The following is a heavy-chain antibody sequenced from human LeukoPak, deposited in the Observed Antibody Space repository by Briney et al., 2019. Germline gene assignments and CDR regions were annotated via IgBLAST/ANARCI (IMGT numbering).Heavy chain of an antibody. D-gene: IGHD5-12*01. J-gene: IGHJ4*02. V-gene: IGHV1-8*01. CDR3: AKGGYSGYDGGDY. CDR1: GYTFTSYD. CDR2: MNPNSGNA. Sequence: ASVKVSCTASGYTFTSYDIHWVRQATGQGLEWMGWMNPNSGNAGYAQKFHGRVTMTRNTSISTAYTELSSLRSEDTAVYYCAKGGYSGYDGGDYWGQGTLVTVSS.